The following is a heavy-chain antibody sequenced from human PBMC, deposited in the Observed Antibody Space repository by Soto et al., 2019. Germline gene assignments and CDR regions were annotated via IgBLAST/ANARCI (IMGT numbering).Heavy chain of an antibody. CDR2: ISGSGGST. J-gene: IGHJ3*02. D-gene: IGHD2-8*01. CDR3: AVVLMVYATQPFDAFDI. Sequence: GGSLRLSCAASGFTFSSYAISWVRQAPGKGLEWVSAISGSGGSTYYADSVKGRFTISRDNSKNTLYLQMNSLRAEDTAVYYCAVVLMVYATQPFDAFDIWGQGTMVTVSS. V-gene: IGHV3-23*01. CDR1: GFTFSSYA.